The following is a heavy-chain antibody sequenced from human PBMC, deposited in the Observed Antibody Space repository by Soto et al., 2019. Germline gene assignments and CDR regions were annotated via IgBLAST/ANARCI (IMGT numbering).Heavy chain of an antibody. D-gene: IGHD2-15*01. J-gene: IGHJ6*03. V-gene: IGHV3-74*01. CDR2: INSDGSVS. CDR3: ARGDCVGGTWYSLAGSFYYYMDV. Sequence: EVQLVESGEGLVQPGGSLRLSCAASGFTFGNYWMYWVRQAPGKGLVWVSRINSDGSVSSYADSVKGRLTISRVNVKNTLYLQMDSLRVEDTAVYYCARGDCVGGTWYSLAGSFYYYMDVWGKGTTVTVFS. CDR1: GFTFGNYW.